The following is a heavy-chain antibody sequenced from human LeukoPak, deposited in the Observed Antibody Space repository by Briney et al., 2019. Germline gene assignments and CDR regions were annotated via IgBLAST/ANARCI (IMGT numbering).Heavy chain of an antibody. V-gene: IGHV3-23*01. Sequence: GGSLRLSCAASGFTFSSYAMSWVRQAPGKGLEWVSAISGSGGSTYYADSVKGRFTISRDNSKNTLYLRMNSLRAEDTAVYYCAKAPIVVVVAATYYFDYWGQGTLVTVSS. J-gene: IGHJ4*02. D-gene: IGHD2-15*01. CDR2: ISGSGGST. CDR1: GFTFSSYA. CDR3: AKAPIVVVVAATYYFDY.